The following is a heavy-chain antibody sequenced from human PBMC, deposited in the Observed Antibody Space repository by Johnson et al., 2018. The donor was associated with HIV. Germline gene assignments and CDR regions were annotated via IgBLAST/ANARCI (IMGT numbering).Heavy chain of an antibody. D-gene: IGHD1-26*01. CDR2: IWYDGSNK. CDR3: AKDRGELLSPDAFDI. CDR1: GFTFSSYG. Sequence: QVQLVESGGGVVQPGRSLRLSCAVSGFTFSSYGMHWVRQAPGKGLEWVAIIWYDGSNKYYADSVKGRLTISRDNSKNTLYLQMNSLRTEETAVYYCAKDRGELLSPDAFDIWVQGTMVTVSS. J-gene: IGHJ3*02. V-gene: IGHV3-33*06.